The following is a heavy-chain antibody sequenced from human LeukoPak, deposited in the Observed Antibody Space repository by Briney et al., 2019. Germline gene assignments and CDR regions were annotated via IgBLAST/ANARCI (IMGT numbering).Heavy chain of an antibody. CDR3: ARDSFGYDSSGQFDY. CDR1: GFSLSTSGMC. Sequence: ESGPALVNPTQPLTLTCTFSGFSLSTSGMCVSWIRQPPGKALEWLAHIDWDDDKYYSTSLKTRLTISKDTSKNQVVLTMTNMDPVDTATYYCARDSFGYDSSGQFDYWGQGTLVTVSS. D-gene: IGHD3-22*01. J-gene: IGHJ4*02. V-gene: IGHV2-70*01. CDR2: IDWDDDK.